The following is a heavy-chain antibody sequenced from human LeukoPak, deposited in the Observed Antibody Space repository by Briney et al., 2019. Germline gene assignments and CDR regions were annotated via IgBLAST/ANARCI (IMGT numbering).Heavy chain of an antibody. J-gene: IGHJ5*02. CDR1: GGSISSYY. CDR2: IYYSGST. CDR3: ARSPPGGSGNNWFDP. D-gene: IGHD3-10*01. Sequence: SETLSLTCTVSGGSISSYYWSWIRQPPGKGLEWIGCIYYSGSTNYNPSLKSRVTISVDTSKNQFSLKLSSVTAADTAVYYCARSPPGGSGNNWFDPWGQGTLVTVSS. V-gene: IGHV4-59*01.